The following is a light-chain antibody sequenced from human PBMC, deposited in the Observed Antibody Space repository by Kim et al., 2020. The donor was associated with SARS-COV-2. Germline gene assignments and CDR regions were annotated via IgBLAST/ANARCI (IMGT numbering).Light chain of an antibody. V-gene: IGLV1-51*01. CDR3: GTWDSGLSVVV. Sequence: QSVLTQPPSVSAAPRQRVTISCSGSNSTIGNNYVSWYQQLPGTAPKLLIYDNNKRPSGIPDRFSGSKSGTSATLGITGLQTGDEADYYCGTWDSGLSVVVFGGGTQLTVL. J-gene: IGLJ3*02. CDR1: NSTIGNNY. CDR2: DNN.